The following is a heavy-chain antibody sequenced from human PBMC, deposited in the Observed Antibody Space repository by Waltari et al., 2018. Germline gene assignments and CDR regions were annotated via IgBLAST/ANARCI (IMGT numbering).Heavy chain of an antibody. D-gene: IGHD3-9*01. CDR3: VRQNFETYAFDF. Sequence: EVRLVESGGESVPPVGSLRLSCAASGFTCHRHSMNWVRQAPGKGLEWISYISDNGATLYEADSVRGRFTISRNNAKNSLYLQMNSLRVEDTAVYYCVRQNFETYAFDFWGQGVLVTVSS. J-gene: IGHJ4*02. CDR1: GFTCHRHS. V-gene: IGHV3-48*03. CDR2: ISDNGATL.